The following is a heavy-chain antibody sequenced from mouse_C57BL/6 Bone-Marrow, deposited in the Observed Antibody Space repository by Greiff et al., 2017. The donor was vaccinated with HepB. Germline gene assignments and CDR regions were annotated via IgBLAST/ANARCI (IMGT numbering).Heavy chain of an antibody. D-gene: IGHD2-1*01. CDR3: ARWGGNYRDYWYFDV. J-gene: IGHJ1*03. CDR2: SRNKANDYTT. CDR1: GFTFSDFY. Sequence: EVMLVESGGGLVQSGRSLRLSCATSGFTFSDFYMEWVRQAPGKGLEWIAASRNKANDYTTEYSASVKGRFIVSRDTSQSILYLQMNALRAEDTAIYYCARWGGNYRDYWYFDVWGTGTTVTVSS. V-gene: IGHV7-1*01.